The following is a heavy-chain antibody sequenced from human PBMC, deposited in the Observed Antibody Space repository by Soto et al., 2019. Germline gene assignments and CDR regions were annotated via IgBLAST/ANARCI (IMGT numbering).Heavy chain of an antibody. J-gene: IGHJ4*02. V-gene: IGHV3-23*01. CDR2: ISGSGGST. CDR1: GFTFSSYA. D-gene: IGHD6-19*01. CDR3: AKDRSSGWYSEGIYFDY. Sequence: EVQLLESGGGLVQPGGSLRLSCAASGFTFSSYAVSWVRQAPGKGLEWVSAISGSGGSTYYADSVKGRFTISRDNSKNTLYLQMNSLRAEDTAVYYCAKDRSSGWYSEGIYFDYWGQGTLVTVSS.